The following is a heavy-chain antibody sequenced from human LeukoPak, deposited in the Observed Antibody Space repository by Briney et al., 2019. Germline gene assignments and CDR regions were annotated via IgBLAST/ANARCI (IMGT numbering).Heavy chain of an antibody. CDR2: IYSDGGT. Sequence: GGSLRLSCAASGFTVSSNFMTWVRQATGKGLEWVSVIYSDGGTYYADSVKGRFTISRHNSKNTLYLQINSLRAEDTAVYYCAVPGSGWGFDYWGQGTLVTVSS. CDR1: GFTVSSNF. V-gene: IGHV3-53*04. D-gene: IGHD6-19*01. J-gene: IGHJ4*02. CDR3: AVPGSGWGFDY.